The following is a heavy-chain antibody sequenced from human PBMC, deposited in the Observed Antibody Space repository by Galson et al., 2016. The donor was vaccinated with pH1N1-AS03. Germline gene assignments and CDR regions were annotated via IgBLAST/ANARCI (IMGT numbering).Heavy chain of an antibody. CDR3: AKDHSNFYGMDV. V-gene: IGHV3-7*01. CDR1: GFPFNEYI. J-gene: IGHJ6*02. D-gene: IGHD4-11*01. Sequence: SLRLSCAASGFPFNEYIMRWLRHVPGKRPEWVANINPSGSEKYYEDSVRGRFTISGDNSKDTLYLQMNSLRAEDTAVYYCAKDHSNFYGMDVWGQGTTVTVSS. CDR2: INPSGSEK.